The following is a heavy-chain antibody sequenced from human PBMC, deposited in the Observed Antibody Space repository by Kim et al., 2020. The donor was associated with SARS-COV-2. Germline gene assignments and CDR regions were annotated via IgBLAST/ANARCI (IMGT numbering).Heavy chain of an antibody. Sequence: SETLSLTCTVSGGSISSYYWSWIRQPPGKGLEWIGYIYYSGSTNYNPSLKSRVTISVDTSKNQFSLKLSSVTAADTAVYYCARGAEGYSSTWYFDLWGRGTLVIVSS. CDR2: IYYSGST. V-gene: IGHV4-59*13. CDR3: ARGAEGYSSTWYFDL. D-gene: IGHD6-19*01. CDR1: GGSISSYY. J-gene: IGHJ2*01.